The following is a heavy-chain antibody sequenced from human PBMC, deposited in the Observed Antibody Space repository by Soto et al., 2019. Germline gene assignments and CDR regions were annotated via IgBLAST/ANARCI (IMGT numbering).Heavy chain of an antibody. D-gene: IGHD5-18*01. CDR3: AKDLGGYSYGPDY. V-gene: IGHV3-30*18. J-gene: IGHJ4*02. CDR2: IPYDGSNE. Sequence: PGGSLRLSCAASGFTFSSYVMHWVRQAPGKGLEWVAVIPYDGSNEYYADSVKGRFTISRDKSKNTLYLQMNSLITEDTAVYHCAKDLGGYSYGPDYWGQGTQVTVSS. CDR1: GFTFSSYV.